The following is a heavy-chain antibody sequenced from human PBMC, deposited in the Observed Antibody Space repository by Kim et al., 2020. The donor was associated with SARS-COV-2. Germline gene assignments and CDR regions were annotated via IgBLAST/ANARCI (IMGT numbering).Heavy chain of an antibody. CDR1: GYTFTGYY. Sequence: ASVKVSCKASGYTFTGYYMHWVRQAPGQGLEWMGWINPNSGGTNYAQKFQGRVTMTRDTSISTAYMELSRLRSDDTAVYYCTVQLERRGNAFDIWGQGTMVTVSS. V-gene: IGHV1-2*02. J-gene: IGHJ3*02. CDR2: INPNSGGT. D-gene: IGHD1-1*01. CDR3: TVQLERRGNAFDI.